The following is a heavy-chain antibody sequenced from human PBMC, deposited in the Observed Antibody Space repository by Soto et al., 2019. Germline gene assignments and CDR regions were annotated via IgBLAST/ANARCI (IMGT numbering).Heavy chain of an antibody. J-gene: IGHJ4*02. Sequence: QVQLQESGPGLVKPSQTLSLTCTVSGGSINRGGSYWSWIRQPPGKGLEWIGYIYYTGSTFYNPSLKRRATISPDTSKNQFSLHLTSVTAADTAVYFCARADTSRVTAPFDYWGQGTLVTVSS. CDR3: ARADTSRVTAPFDY. CDR2: IYYTGST. V-gene: IGHV4-31*03. D-gene: IGHD5-18*01. CDR1: GGSINRGGSY.